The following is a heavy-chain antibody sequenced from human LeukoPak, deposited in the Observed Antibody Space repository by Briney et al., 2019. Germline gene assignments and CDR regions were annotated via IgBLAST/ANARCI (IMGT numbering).Heavy chain of an antibody. CDR1: GYTFTSYY. V-gene: IGHV1-46*01. J-gene: IGHJ3*02. CDR3: ARKPPSSGWYDSSDAFDI. D-gene: IGHD6-19*01. Sequence: GASVKVSCKASGYTFTSYYMHWVRQAPGQGLEWMGIINPSGGSTSHAQKFQGRVTMTRDTSTSTVYMELSSLRSEDTAVYYCARKPPSSGWYDSSDAFDIWGQGTMVTVSS. CDR2: INPSGGST.